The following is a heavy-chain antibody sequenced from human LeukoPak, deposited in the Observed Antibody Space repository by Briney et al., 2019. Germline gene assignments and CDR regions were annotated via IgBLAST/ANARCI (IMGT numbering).Heavy chain of an antibody. D-gene: IGHD3-22*01. V-gene: IGHV3-48*04. Sequence: PGGSLRLSCSASGFTFSGYGMNWVRQAPGKGLEWVSYISSSGSTIYYADSVKGRFTISRDNAKNSLYLQMNSLRAEDTAVYYCARGEGRDYYDSSGYYYARQPDAFDIWGQGTMVTVSS. CDR2: ISSSGSTI. CDR3: ARGEGRDYYDSSGYYYARQPDAFDI. CDR1: GFTFSGYG. J-gene: IGHJ3*02.